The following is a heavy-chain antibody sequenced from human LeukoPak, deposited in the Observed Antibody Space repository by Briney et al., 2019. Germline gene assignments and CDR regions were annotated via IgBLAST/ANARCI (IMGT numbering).Heavy chain of an antibody. CDR2: INPNSGGT. V-gene: IGHV1-2*06. Sequence: ASVKLSCKASGYTFTRYYMHWVREAPGQGLEWMGRINPNSGGTNYAQKFKRRVTMTRDTSISTAYMELSRMRSDDRAVYYCARGPPVAYYYDKRGYYPDYWGERTLVTVSS. CDR3: ARGPPVAYYYDKRGYYPDY. CDR1: GYTFTRYY. J-gene: IGHJ4*02. D-gene: IGHD3-22*01.